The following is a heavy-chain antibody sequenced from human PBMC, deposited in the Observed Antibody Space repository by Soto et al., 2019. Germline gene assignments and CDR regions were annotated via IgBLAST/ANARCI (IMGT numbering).Heavy chain of an antibody. CDR2: ISAYNGNT. V-gene: IGHV1-18*01. D-gene: IGHD4-17*01. CDR3: ARNEYGDYDDALDI. CDR1: GYTFTSYG. Sequence: GASVKVSCKAAGYTFTSYGITWVRQAPGQGLEWMGWISAYNGNTNYAQKLQGRVTMTTDTSTSTAYMELRSLRSDDTAVYYCARNEYGDYDDALDIWGQGTMVTVSS. J-gene: IGHJ3*02.